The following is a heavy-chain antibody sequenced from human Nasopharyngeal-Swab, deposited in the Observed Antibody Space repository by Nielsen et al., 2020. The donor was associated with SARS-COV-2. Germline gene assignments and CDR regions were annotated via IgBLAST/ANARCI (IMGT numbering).Heavy chain of an antibody. CDR1: GGSISSYY. CDR3: ARGLTDIVVVPAASYYFDY. J-gene: IGHJ4*02. D-gene: IGHD2-2*01. V-gene: IGHV4-59*01. CDR2: IYYSGST. Sequence: SETLSLTCTVSGGSISSYYWSWIRPPAGKGLEWIGYIYYSGSTNYNPSLKSRVTISVDPSKNQFSLKLSSVTAADTAVYYCARGLTDIVVVPAASYYFDYWGQGTLVTVSS.